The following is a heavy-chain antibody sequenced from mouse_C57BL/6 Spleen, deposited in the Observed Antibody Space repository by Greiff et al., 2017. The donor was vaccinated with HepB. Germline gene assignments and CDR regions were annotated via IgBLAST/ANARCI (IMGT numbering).Heavy chain of an antibody. J-gene: IGHJ2*01. Sequence: QVQLKQPGAELVKPGASVKMSCKASGYTFTSYWITWVKQRPGQGLEWIGDIYPGSGSTNYNEKFKSKATLTVDTSSSTAYMQLSSLTSEDSAVYYCARIHYYGSSYDFDYWGQGTTLTVSS. V-gene: IGHV1-55*01. D-gene: IGHD1-1*01. CDR2: IYPGSGST. CDR3: ARIHYYGSSYDFDY. CDR1: GYTFTSYW.